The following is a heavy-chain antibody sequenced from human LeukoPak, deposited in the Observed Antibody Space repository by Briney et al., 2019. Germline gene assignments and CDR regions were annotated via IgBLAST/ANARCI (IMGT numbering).Heavy chain of an antibody. V-gene: IGHV4-34*01. D-gene: IGHD5-12*01. CDR2: INHSGST. CDR1: GGSFSGYY. Sequence: PSETLSLTCAVYGGSFSGYYWSWIRQPPGKGLEWIGEINHSGSTNYNPSLKSRVTISVDTSKNQFSLKLSSVTAADTAVYYCARGFIRPWLRRQKTNWLDPWGQGTLVTVSS. J-gene: IGHJ5*02. CDR3: ARGFIRPWLRRQKTNWLDP.